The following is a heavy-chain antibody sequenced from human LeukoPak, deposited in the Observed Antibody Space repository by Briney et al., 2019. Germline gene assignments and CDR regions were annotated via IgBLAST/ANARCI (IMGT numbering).Heavy chain of an antibody. CDR3: ARAPTRDPYFDY. V-gene: IGHV3-20*04. Sequence: GGSLRLSCAASGFTFDDYGMSWVRQAPGKGLEWVSGINWNGGSTGYVDSVKGRFTISRDNAKNSLYLQMNSLRAEDTAVYYCARAPTRDPYFDYWGHGTLVTVSS. J-gene: IGHJ4*01. CDR2: INWNGGST. CDR1: GFTFDDYG.